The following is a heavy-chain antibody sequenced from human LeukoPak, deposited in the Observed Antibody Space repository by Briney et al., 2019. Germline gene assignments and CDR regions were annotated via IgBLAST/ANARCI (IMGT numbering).Heavy chain of an antibody. Sequence: GGSLRLSCAASAFTFSTYAMTWVRQAPGKGLEWVANIKQDGSEKYYVDSVKGRFTISRDNAKNSLYLQMNSLRAEDTAVYYCARDKQVGATYFDYWGQGTLVTVSS. CDR1: AFTFSTYA. V-gene: IGHV3-7*01. D-gene: IGHD1-26*01. CDR3: ARDKQVGATYFDY. J-gene: IGHJ4*02. CDR2: IKQDGSEK.